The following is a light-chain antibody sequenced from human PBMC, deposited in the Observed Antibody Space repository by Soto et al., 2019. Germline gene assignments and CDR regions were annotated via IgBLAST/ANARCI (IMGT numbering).Light chain of an antibody. V-gene: IGLV2-14*01. CDR2: DVS. CDR1: TSDVGGYNY. Sequence: QSVLTQPASVSGSPGQSITISCTGTTSDVGGYNYVSWYQQHPGKAPELMIYDVSNRPSGVSNRFSGSKSGNTASLTISGLQAEDEADYYCSSYTSNNNFVFGGGTKLTVL. CDR3: SSYTSNNNFV. J-gene: IGLJ2*01.